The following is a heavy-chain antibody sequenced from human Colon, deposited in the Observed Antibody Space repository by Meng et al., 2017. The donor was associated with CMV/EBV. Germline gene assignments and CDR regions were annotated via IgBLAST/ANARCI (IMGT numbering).Heavy chain of an antibody. CDR3: ATDYGDYYFDR. J-gene: IGHJ4*02. V-gene: IGHV4-39*07. Sequence: LPLQESGPGLVKPSETLSLSCTVSGGSISSSTYYWGWIRQTPGKGLEWIGNIYYSGYTYYNPSLKSRLTISVDTSKNQFSLKLTSVTAADTAVYYCATDYGDYYFDRWGQGTLVTVS. CDR1: GGSISSSTYY. D-gene: IGHD4-17*01. CDR2: IYYSGYT.